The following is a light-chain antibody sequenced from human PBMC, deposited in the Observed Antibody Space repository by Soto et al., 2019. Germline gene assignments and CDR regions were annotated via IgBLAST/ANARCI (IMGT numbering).Light chain of an antibody. Sequence: QSALTQPPSASGSPGQSVTISCTGSSNDVGGNNDYVSWYQQHPGKAPKHSIYAVSKRPSGVSERFSGSKSGNTASLTVSGLQAEDEADYYCIAYAGNDNFVFGSGTKVTVL. CDR2: AVS. J-gene: IGLJ1*01. V-gene: IGLV2-8*01. CDR1: SNDVGGNNDY. CDR3: IAYAGNDNFV.